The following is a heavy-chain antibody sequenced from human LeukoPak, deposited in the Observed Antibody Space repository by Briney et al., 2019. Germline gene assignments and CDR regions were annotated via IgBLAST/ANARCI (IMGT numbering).Heavy chain of an antibody. Sequence: GASVKVSCKASGYTFTSYGISWVRQAPGQGLEWTGWISAYNGNTNYAQKLQGRVTMTTDTSTSTAYMELRSLRSDDTAVYYCARGLLDYGSGSYPDYWGQGTLVTVSS. CDR1: GYTFTSYG. D-gene: IGHD3-10*01. CDR3: ARGLLDYGSGSYPDY. V-gene: IGHV1-18*01. CDR2: ISAYNGNT. J-gene: IGHJ4*02.